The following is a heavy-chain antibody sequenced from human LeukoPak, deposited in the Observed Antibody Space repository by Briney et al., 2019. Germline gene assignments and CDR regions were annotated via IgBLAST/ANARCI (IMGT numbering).Heavy chain of an antibody. Sequence: PGGSLRLSCAASGFTFSSYGMNWVRQAPGKGLEWVSYISSSSSAIYYADSVKGRFTISRDNAKNSVDLQMNSLRDEDTAVYYCARDSYGDYYFDNWGQGTLVTVSS. CDR3: ARDSYGDYYFDN. D-gene: IGHD4-17*01. CDR2: ISSSSSAI. V-gene: IGHV3-48*02. CDR1: GFTFSSYG. J-gene: IGHJ4*02.